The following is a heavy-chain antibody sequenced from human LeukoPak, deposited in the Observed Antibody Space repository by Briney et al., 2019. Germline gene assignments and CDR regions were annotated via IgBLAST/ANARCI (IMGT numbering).Heavy chain of an antibody. D-gene: IGHD3-3*01. CDR2: IYTSGST. CDR1: GGSISSYY. CDR3: ARGNPLYYDFWSGYSTDAFDI. V-gene: IGHV4-4*07. Sequence: SETLSLTCTVSGGSISSYYWSWIRQPAGKGLEWVGRIYTSGSTNYNPSLKSRVTMSVDTSKNQFSLKLSSVTAADTAVHYCARGNPLYYDFWSGYSTDAFDIWGQGTMVTVSS. J-gene: IGHJ3*02.